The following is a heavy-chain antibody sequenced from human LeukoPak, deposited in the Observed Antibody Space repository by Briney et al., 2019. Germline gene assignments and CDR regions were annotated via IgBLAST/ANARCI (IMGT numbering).Heavy chain of an antibody. V-gene: IGHV1-18*04. CDR1: GYTFTGYY. CDR2: ISAYNGNT. D-gene: IGHD2-2*01. J-gene: IGHJ5*02. Sequence: GASVKVSCKASGYTFTGYYMHWVRQAPGQGLEWMGWISAYNGNTNYAQKLQGRVTMTTDTSTSTAYMELRSLRSDDTAVYYCARDRRREYQLLPYYWFDPWGQGTLVTVSS. CDR3: ARDRRREYQLLPYYWFDP.